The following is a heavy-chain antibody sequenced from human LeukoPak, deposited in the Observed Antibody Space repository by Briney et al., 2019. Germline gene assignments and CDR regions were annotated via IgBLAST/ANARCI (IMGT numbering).Heavy chain of an antibody. V-gene: IGHV4-59*01. Sequence: SETLSLTCTVSGGSISSYYWSWIRQPPGKGLEWIGYIYYSGSTNYNPSLKSRVTISVDTSKNQFSLKLSSVTAADTAVYYCARKSLAVAGYDYWGQGTLVTVSS. CDR1: GGSISSYY. D-gene: IGHD6-19*01. CDR3: ARKSLAVAGYDY. J-gene: IGHJ4*02. CDR2: IYYSGST.